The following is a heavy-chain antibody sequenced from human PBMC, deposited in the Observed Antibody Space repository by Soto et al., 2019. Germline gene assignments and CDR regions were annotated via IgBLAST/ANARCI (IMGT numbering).Heavy chain of an antibody. Sequence: EVQVLESGGGLVQPGGSLRLSCAGSGFTFSSYAMSWVRQAPGKGLEWVSALSDTGVSPYYADSVKGRFTISRDNSKNTLFLQMDSLRVEDTAIYYCAKMTSDSYGRNYGMDVWGQWTTVTVSS. CDR2: LSDTGVSP. D-gene: IGHD5-18*01. CDR1: GFTFSSYA. V-gene: IGHV3-23*01. J-gene: IGHJ6*02. CDR3: AKMTSDSYGRNYGMDV.